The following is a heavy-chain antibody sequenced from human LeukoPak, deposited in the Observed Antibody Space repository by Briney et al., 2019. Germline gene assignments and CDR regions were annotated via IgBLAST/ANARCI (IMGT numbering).Heavy chain of an antibody. Sequence: GGSLRLSCVASGFTFATSPMDWVRQAPGKGLEWVSFITNSVNDISYADSVRGRFTISRDNAKNSLYLQMNSLRAEDTAVYYCAREQSSSGYYPLDYWGQGTLVTVSS. CDR3: AREQSSSGYYPLDY. CDR1: GFTFATSP. J-gene: IGHJ4*02. D-gene: IGHD3-22*01. V-gene: IGHV3-21*01. CDR2: ITNSVNDI.